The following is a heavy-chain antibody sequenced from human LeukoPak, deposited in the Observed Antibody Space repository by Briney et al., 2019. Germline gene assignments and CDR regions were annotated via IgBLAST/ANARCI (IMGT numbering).Heavy chain of an antibody. V-gene: IGHV4-61*02. CDR2: IYISGST. CDR1: GGSISSGSYY. CDR3: ARGLWFGDENPPYFDY. J-gene: IGHJ4*02. D-gene: IGHD3-10*01. Sequence: SQTLSLTCSVSGGSISSGSYYWSWIRQPAGKKLEWIGRIYISGSTNYNPSLKSRVTISVDTSKNQFSLKLSSVTAADTAVYYCARGLWFGDENPPYFDYWGQGTLVTVSS.